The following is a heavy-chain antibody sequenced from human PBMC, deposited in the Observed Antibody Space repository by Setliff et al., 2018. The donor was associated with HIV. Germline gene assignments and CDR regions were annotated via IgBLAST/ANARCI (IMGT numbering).Heavy chain of an antibody. V-gene: IGHV3-11*01. J-gene: IGHJ6*03. CDR3: ARDRGDYYYYMDV. CDR2: ISSPSTM. CDR1: GFSFSAYY. Sequence: GSLRLSCTASGFSFSAYYMGWVRQSPGKGLEWIAYISSPSTMFYADYVRVRFTISRANAKNSLSLQMDRLRVEDTAIYYCARDRGDYYYYMDVWGKGTTVTVSS.